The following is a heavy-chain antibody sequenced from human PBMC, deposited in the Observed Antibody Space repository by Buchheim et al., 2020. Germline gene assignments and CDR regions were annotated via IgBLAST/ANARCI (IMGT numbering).Heavy chain of an antibody. V-gene: IGHV1-69*06. D-gene: IGHD6-19*01. J-gene: IGHJ6*02. CDR2: IIPMFGTA. Sequence: QVQLVQSGAEVKKPGSSAKVSCKASGGTFSNYDFSWVRQAPGQGPEWMGGIIPMFGTANYAQKFQGRVTITADRSTSTVYMELSNLRSDDTAVYYCARDGGGVAVAGYYGMDVWGQGTT. CDR3: ARDGGGVAVAGYYGMDV. CDR1: GGTFSNYD.